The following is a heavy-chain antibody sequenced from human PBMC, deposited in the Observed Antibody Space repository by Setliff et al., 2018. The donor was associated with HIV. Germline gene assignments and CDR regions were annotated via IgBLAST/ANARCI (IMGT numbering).Heavy chain of an antibody. V-gene: IGHV4-4*07. CDR2: LYVSGDT. J-gene: IGHJ3*02. D-gene: IGHD3-22*01. CDR1: DDPISSYY. Sequence: PSETLSLTCYVTDDPISSYYWSWVRQPAGKGLEWIGRLYVSGDTNYNPSLKSRVTMSLDTSNNQFSLKLSSVTAADTAVCYCVKVGPSYYYDSTGYSPDAFDIWGHGTKVTVSS. CDR3: VKVGPSYYYDSTGYSPDAFDI.